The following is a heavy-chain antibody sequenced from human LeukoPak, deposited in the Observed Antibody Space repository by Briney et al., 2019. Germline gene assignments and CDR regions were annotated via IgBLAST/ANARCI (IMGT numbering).Heavy chain of an antibody. CDR3: ARGDYYGSGSYGAYYYYGMDV. CDR1: GVSISSGSYY. D-gene: IGHD3-10*01. Sequence: PSQTLSLTCTVSGVSISSGSYYWSWIRQPAGNGLESIGRIYTTGSTNYNPSLKSRVTISVDTSKNQSSLKLSSVTAADTAVYYCARGDYYGSGSYGAYYYYGMDVWGQGTTVTVSS. V-gene: IGHV4-61*02. CDR2: IYTTGST. J-gene: IGHJ6*02.